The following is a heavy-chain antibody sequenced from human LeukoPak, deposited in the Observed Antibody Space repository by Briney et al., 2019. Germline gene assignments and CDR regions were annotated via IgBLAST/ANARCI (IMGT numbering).Heavy chain of an antibody. CDR1: GFIFSNYG. D-gene: IGHD1-26*01. Sequence: PGGSLRLSCAASGFIFSNYGVHWVRQAPGKGLEWVAVISYDGSNKYYADSVQGRFTISRDNSKNTLYLQMNSLRAEDTAVYYCARDWELGPWFDPWGQGTLVTVSS. V-gene: IGHV3-30*03. CDR3: ARDWELGPWFDP. CDR2: ISYDGSNK. J-gene: IGHJ5*02.